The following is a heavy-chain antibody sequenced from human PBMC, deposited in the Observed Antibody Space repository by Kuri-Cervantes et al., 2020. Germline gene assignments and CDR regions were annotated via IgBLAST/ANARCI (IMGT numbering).Heavy chain of an antibody. CDR1: GGSISSGGYY. CDR2: IYYSGST. CDR3: ARGIIAVAGMPLS. Sequence: LRLSCTVSGGSISSGGYYWSWIRQHPGKGLEWIGYIYYSGSTYYNPSLKSRVTISVDRSKNQFSLKLSSVTAADTAVYYCARGIIAVAGMPLSWGQGTLVTVSS. J-gene: IGHJ5*02. D-gene: IGHD6-19*01. V-gene: IGHV4-31*03.